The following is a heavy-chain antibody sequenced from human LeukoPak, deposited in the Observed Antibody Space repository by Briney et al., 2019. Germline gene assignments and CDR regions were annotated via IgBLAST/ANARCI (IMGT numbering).Heavy chain of an antibody. V-gene: IGHV4-4*07. CDR1: GGSISSYY. Sequence: SETLSLACTVSGGSISSYYWSWIRQPAGKGLEWIGRIYTSGSTNYNPSLKSRVTMSVDTSKNQFSLKLSSVTAADTAVYYCAADYGDYQFFDYWGQGTLVTVSS. D-gene: IGHD4-17*01. CDR3: AADYGDYQFFDY. J-gene: IGHJ4*02. CDR2: IYTSGST.